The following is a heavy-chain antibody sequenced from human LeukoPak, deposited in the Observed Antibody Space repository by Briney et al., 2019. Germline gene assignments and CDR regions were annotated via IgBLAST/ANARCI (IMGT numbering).Heavy chain of an antibody. CDR3: AKDGIRYYYDSSGFYGDS. CDR2: ITSNGGST. Sequence: GGSLRLSCSASGFTFSSSGMHWVRQAPGKGLQFVSAITSNGGSTYYADSVKGRFTISRDNSKNTLYLQMTSLRAEDTAVYYCAKDGIRYYYDSSGFYGDSWGQGTLVTVSS. V-gene: IGHV3-64*04. CDR1: GFTFSSSG. D-gene: IGHD3-22*01. J-gene: IGHJ4*02.